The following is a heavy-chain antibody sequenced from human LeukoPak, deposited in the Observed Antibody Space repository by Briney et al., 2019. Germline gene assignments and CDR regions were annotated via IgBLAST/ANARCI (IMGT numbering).Heavy chain of an antibody. CDR1: GGTFSSYA. Sequence: SVKVSCKASGGTFSSYAISWLRQSPGQRLEWMGGSNPIFGTASYAQKFPGRVTITTDESTSTAYIDLSSLRSDDTAVYSCASTRQAAYPRGYFDYRGQGTLVTVSS. J-gene: IGHJ4*02. V-gene: IGHV1-69*05. CDR2: SNPIFGTA. CDR3: ASTRQAAYPRGYFDY. D-gene: IGHD3-16*01.